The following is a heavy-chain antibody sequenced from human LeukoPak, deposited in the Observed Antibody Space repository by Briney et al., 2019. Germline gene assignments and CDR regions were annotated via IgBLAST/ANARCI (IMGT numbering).Heavy chain of an antibody. CDR2: IRSNGGST. D-gene: IGHD6-19*01. CDR3: ARGLGFYYYMDV. J-gene: IGHJ6*03. Sequence: GGSLRLSCAASGFTFSSYAMHWVRQAPGKGLEYVSAIRSNGGSTYYANSVKGRFTISRDNSKNTLYLQMGSLRAEDMAVYYCARGLGFYYYMDVWGKGTTVTVSS. V-gene: IGHV3-64*01. CDR1: GFTFSSYA.